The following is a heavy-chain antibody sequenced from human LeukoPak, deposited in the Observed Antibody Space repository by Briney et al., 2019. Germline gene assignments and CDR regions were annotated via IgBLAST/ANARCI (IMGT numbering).Heavy chain of an antibody. D-gene: IGHD3-10*01. V-gene: IGHV1-69*04. CDR3: ARDPSKKGNNWFDP. J-gene: IGHJ5*02. CDR1: GGTFSNFA. CDR2: ITPILDIT. Sequence: SVKVSCKVSGGTFSNFAINWVRQAPGQGLEWMGRITPILDITTYAQSFQGKVAITADKSTSTAYMELSRLRSDDTAVYYCARDPSKKGNNWFDPWGQGTLVTVSS.